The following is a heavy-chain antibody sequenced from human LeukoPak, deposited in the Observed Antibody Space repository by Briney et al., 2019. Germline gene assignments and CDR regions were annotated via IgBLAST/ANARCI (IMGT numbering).Heavy chain of an antibody. CDR2: INPNSGGT. Sequence: ASVKVSCKASGYTFTGYYMHWVRQAPGQGLEWMGWINPNSGGTNYAQKFQGRVTMTRDTSISTAYMELSRLRSDDTAVYYCARDPFRLQWLACLDYWAREPWSPSPQ. V-gene: IGHV1-2*02. J-gene: IGHJ4*02. CDR3: ARDPFRLQWLACLDY. D-gene: IGHD6-19*01. CDR1: GYTFTGYY.